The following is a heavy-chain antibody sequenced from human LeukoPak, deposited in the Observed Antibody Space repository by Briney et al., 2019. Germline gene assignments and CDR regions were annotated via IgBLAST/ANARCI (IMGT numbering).Heavy chain of an antibody. V-gene: IGHV3-23*01. D-gene: IGHD2-15*01. CDR2: ISPDGNYI. CDR3: VKRFAESIVSEH. Sequence: GGSLRLSCAASGFTFSSTVMTWVRQAPGKGLEWVSIISPDGNYIYYADSLRGRFTMSRDNSKNTLYLQMNSLRVEDTAIYYCVKRFAESIVSEHWGQGTLVTVSS. J-gene: IGHJ1*01. CDR1: GFTFSSTV.